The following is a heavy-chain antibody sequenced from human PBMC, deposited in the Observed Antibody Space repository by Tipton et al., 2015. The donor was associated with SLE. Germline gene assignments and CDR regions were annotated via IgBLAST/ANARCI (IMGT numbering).Heavy chain of an antibody. Sequence: TLSLTCTVSGGSISSYYWSWIRQPPGKGLEWIGYIYYSGGTNYNPSHKSRVTISVDTSKNQFSLKLSSVTAADTAVDYCARVRGRGYFQHWGQGTLVTVSS. D-gene: IGHD3-10*01. V-gene: IGHV4-59*01. J-gene: IGHJ1*01. CDR1: GGSISSYY. CDR3: ARVRGRGYFQH. CDR2: IYYSGGT.